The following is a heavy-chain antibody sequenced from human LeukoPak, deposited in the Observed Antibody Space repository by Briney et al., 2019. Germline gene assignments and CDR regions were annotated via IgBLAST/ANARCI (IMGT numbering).Heavy chain of an antibody. CDR2: ISSSGSGGNT. Sequence: GGSLRLSCVASGVTLSNYAMSWARQAPGKGLEWVSGISSSGSGGNTYYADSVKGRFTISRDSSRSTLFLHMNTLRAEDTAIYYCAKDRTVGASYWYFDLWGRGTLVTVSS. V-gene: IGHV3-23*01. J-gene: IGHJ2*01. D-gene: IGHD1-26*01. CDR3: AKDRTVGASYWYFDL. CDR1: GVTLSNYA.